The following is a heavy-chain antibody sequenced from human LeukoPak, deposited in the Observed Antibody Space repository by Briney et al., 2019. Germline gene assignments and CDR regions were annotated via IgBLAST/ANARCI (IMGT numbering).Heavy chain of an antibody. V-gene: IGHV4-34*01. CDR1: GGSISSYY. D-gene: IGHD2-2*01. CDR2: INHSGST. J-gene: IGHJ5*02. CDR3: ARGWVGTPTLPSAISDWFDP. Sequence: SETLSLTCTVSGGSISSYYWSWIRQPPGKGLEWIGEINHSGSTNYNPSLKSRVTISVDTSKNQFSLKLSSVTAADTAVYYCARGWVGTPTLPSAISDWFDPWGQGTLVTVSS.